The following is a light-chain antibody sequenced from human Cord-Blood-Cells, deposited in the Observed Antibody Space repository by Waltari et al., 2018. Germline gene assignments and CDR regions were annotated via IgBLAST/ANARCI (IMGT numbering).Light chain of an antibody. Sequence: QSALTQPASVSGSPGQSITISCTGTSSDVGGYNYVSWYQQHPGKAPKLMIYDVSNPPSGVSNRFSGSTSGNTASLTISGLQAEDEADYYCSSYTISSTLYVFGTGTKFTVL. V-gene: IGLV2-14*01. CDR3: SSYTISSTLYV. CDR1: SSDVGGYNY. CDR2: DVS. J-gene: IGLJ1*01.